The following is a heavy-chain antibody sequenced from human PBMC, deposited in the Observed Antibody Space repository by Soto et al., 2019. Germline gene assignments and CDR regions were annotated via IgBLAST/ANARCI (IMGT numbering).Heavy chain of an antibody. CDR1: GYSFTSYQ. V-gene: IGHV1-46*01. D-gene: IGHD1-1*01. J-gene: IGHJ6*02. Sequence: QIQLVQSGAEVKPPGASVKVSCKASGYSFTSYQIHWVRQAPGQGLEWMGIINPSGGRITYAQTFQGRVLMTTDTSTSTVYMELRSLRSEDTAVYYCARDGPPTTPVVGPVYTMDVWGQGTTVTVS. CDR2: INPSGGRI. CDR3: ARDGPPTTPVVGPVYTMDV.